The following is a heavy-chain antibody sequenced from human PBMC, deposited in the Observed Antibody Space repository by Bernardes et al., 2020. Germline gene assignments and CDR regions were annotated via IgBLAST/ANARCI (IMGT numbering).Heavy chain of an antibody. D-gene: IGHD3-10*01. CDR2: MNPNSGNT. Sequence: ASMKVSCKASGYTFTSYDINWVRQATGQGLEWMGWMNPNSGNTGYAQKFQGRVTMTRNTSISTAYMELSSLRSEDTAVYYCARGLGYYYGSGPNPNMDVWGKGTTVTASS. J-gene: IGHJ6*03. V-gene: IGHV1-8*01. CDR3: ARGLGYYYGSGPNPNMDV. CDR1: GYTFTSYD.